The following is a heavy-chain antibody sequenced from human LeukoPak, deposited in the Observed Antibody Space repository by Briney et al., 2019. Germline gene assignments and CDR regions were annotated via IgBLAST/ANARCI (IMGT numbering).Heavy chain of an antibody. Sequence: SQTLSLTCAISGDSVSSNSAAWNWIRQSPSRGFEWLGRTYYRSRWYNDYAVSVKSRVTINPDTSKNQFSLQLNSVTPEDTAVYYCARDPRIASAAYFDYWGQGTLVTVSS. CDR1: GDSVSSNSAA. J-gene: IGHJ4*02. D-gene: IGHD6-13*01. CDR2: TYYRSRWYN. CDR3: ARDPRIASAAYFDY. V-gene: IGHV6-1*01.